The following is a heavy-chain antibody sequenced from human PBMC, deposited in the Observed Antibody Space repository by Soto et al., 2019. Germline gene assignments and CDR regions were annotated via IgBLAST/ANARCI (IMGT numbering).Heavy chain of an antibody. J-gene: IGHJ3*02. V-gene: IGHV1-18*01. CDR1: GYTFTSYG. CDR3: ARERSITGTTLDAFDI. Sequence: ASVKVSCKSSGYTFTSYGIIWVRQAPGQGLEWMGWISAYNGNTNYAQKFQGRVTITADKSTSTAYMELSSLRSEDTAVYYCARERSITGTTLDAFDIWGQGTMVTVSS. D-gene: IGHD1-7*01. CDR2: ISAYNGNT.